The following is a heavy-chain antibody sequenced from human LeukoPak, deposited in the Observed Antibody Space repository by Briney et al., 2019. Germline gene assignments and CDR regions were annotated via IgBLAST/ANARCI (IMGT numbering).Heavy chain of an antibody. V-gene: IGHV1-18*01. Sequence: ASVKVSCKASGYTFTSYGISWVRQAPGQGLEWMGWISAYNGNTNYAQKLQGRVTMTTDTSTSTAYMELRSLRSDDTAVYYCASEYYYDSSGYSWNDAFDIWGQGTMVTVSS. CDR1: GYTFTSYG. CDR3: ASEYYYDSSGYSWNDAFDI. J-gene: IGHJ3*02. D-gene: IGHD3-22*01. CDR2: ISAYNGNT.